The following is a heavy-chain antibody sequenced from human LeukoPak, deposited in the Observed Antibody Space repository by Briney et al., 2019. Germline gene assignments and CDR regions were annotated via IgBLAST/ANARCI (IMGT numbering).Heavy chain of an antibody. CDR3: ARVRIGQQLDKYYYYAMDV. Sequence: GASVKVSCKASGYTFTDYYMHWVRQAPGQGLEWMGWINPNCGGTNYAQKFQGRVTMTTDTSISTAYMEVSRLRSDDTAVYYCARVRIGQQLDKYYYYAMDVWGQGTTVTVSS. J-gene: IGHJ6*02. CDR2: INPNCGGT. V-gene: IGHV1-2*02. CDR1: GYTFTDYY. D-gene: IGHD6-13*01.